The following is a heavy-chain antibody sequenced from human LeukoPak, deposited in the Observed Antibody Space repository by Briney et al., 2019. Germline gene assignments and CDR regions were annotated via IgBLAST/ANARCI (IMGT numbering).Heavy chain of an antibody. V-gene: IGHV3-7*01. D-gene: IGHD2-2*01. CDR2: INEDEGGK. CDR1: GFTFDDYA. Sequence: GGSLRLSRAASGFTFDDYAMHWVRQAPGKGLEWVANINEDEGGKYCVESVKGRFTISRDNARNSVHLELSNLRAEDTAVYYCATRRCSIAACRASSYRCFDFWGKGTTVIVSS. J-gene: IGHJ6*04. CDR3: ATRRCSIAACRASSYRCFDF.